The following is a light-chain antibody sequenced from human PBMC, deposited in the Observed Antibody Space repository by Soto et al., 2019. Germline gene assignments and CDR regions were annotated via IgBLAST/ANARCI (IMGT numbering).Light chain of an antibody. CDR2: DVS. CDR1: SSDIGGYNY. Sequence: QSALTQPASVSGSPGQSITISYTGTSSDIGGYNYVSWYQQHPGKAPKLVIYDVSHRPSGISNRFSGSKSANTASLTVSGLQAEDEADYYCSSYTSASAFVLFGGGTKVTVL. J-gene: IGLJ2*01. V-gene: IGLV2-14*03. CDR3: SSYTSASAFVL.